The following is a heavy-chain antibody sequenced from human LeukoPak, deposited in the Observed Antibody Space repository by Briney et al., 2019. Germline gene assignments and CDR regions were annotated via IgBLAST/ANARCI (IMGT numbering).Heavy chain of an antibody. J-gene: IGHJ4*02. CDR3: ARYLFDILTGQ. Sequence: SVKVSFKASGGTFSSCAISWVRQAPGQGLEWMGRIIPILGIANYAQKFQGRVTITADKSTSTACMELSSLRSEDTAVYYCARYLFDILTGQWGQGTLVSVSS. CDR1: GGTFSSCA. V-gene: IGHV1-69*04. CDR2: IIPILGIA. D-gene: IGHD3-9*01.